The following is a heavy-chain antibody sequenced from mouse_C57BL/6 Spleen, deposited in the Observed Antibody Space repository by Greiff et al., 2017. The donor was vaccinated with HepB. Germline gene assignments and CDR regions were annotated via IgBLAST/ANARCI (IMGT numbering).Heavy chain of an antibody. CDR3: TTHYGNTWFAY. CDR2: IDPENGDT. V-gene: IGHV14-4*01. Sequence: EVHLVESGAELVRPGASVKLSCTASGFNIKDDYMHWVKQRPEQGLEWIGWIDPENGDTEYASKFQGKATITADTSSNTAYLQLSSLTSEDTAVYYCTTHYGNTWFAYWGQGTLVTVSA. D-gene: IGHD2-1*01. CDR1: GFNIKDDY. J-gene: IGHJ3*01.